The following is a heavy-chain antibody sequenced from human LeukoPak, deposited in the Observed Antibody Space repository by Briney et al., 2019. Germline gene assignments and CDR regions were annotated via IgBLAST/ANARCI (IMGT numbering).Heavy chain of an antibody. Sequence: SETLSLTCTVSGGSISSGGYYWSWIRQHPGKGLEWIGYIYYSGSTYYNPSLKSRVTISVDTSKNQFSLKLSSVTAADTAVYYCARELAGRHPTYGMDVWGQGTTVTVSS. CDR1: GGSISSGGYY. CDR3: ARELAGRHPTYGMDV. CDR2: IYYSGST. J-gene: IGHJ6*02. V-gene: IGHV4-31*03.